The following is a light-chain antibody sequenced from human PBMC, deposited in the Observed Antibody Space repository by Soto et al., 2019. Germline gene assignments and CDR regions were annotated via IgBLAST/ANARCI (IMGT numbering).Light chain of an antibody. Sequence: EIVLTQSPGTLSLSPGEGDTVSCRVSQSINSKSLVWYQRKFGQAPRLLIYNTSTRATGIPDRFSGSGSGTDFTLSISGLEPEYLAVYYCQHYGGSFIFGPGTKVDFK. CDR3: QHYGGSFI. CDR2: NTS. CDR1: QSINSKS. V-gene: IGKV3-20*01. J-gene: IGKJ3*01.